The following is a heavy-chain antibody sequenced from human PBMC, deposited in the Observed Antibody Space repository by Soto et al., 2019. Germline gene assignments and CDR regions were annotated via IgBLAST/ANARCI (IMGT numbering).Heavy chain of an antibody. D-gene: IGHD6-19*01. CDR1: GFTFSNYV. CDR3: ARRQFFSFDS. V-gene: IGHV3-23*01. J-gene: IGHJ4*02. Sequence: GGSLRLSCVAPGFTFSNYVMSWIRQAPGKGLECVAAIAGNGGILYYTDSVKGRFSISRDNSKNTLHLQMNSLRAEDTAVYYCARRQFFSFDSWGQGXLVTVSS. CDR2: IAGNGGIL.